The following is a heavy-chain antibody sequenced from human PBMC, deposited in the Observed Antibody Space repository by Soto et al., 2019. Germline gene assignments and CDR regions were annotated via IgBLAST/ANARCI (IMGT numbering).Heavy chain of an antibody. CDR1: GGSISSGDYY. CDR3: ASFGDYLSEYYYYGMDV. V-gene: IGHV4-30-4*01. J-gene: IGHJ6*02. Sequence: QVQLQESGPGLVKPSQTLSLTCTVSGGSISSGDYYWSWIRQPPGKGLEWIGYIYYSGSTYYNPSLKSRSTIAVDTSKNHFPLKLSSVTAADTAVYYWASFGDYLSEYYYYGMDVWGQGTTVTFSS. CDR2: IYYSGST. D-gene: IGHD4-17*01.